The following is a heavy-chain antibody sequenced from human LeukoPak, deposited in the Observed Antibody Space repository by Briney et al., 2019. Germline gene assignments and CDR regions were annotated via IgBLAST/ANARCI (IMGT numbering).Heavy chain of an antibody. V-gene: IGHV3-21*01. CDR1: GFIFSSYW. CDR2: ISSSSSYI. Sequence: GGSLRLSCAASGFIFSSYWMSWVRQAPGKGLEWVSSISSSSSYIYYADSVKGRFTISRDNAKNSLYLQMNSLRAEDTAVYYCARGGYGSGSYYSYYGMDVWGKGTTVTVSS. D-gene: IGHD3-10*01. CDR3: ARGGYGSGSYYSYYGMDV. J-gene: IGHJ6*04.